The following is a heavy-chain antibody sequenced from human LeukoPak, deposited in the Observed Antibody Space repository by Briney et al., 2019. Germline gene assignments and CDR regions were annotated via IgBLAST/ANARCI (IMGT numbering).Heavy chain of an antibody. CDR1: GFTFSSYD. CDR3: AKRERGVKGYFDY. J-gene: IGHJ4*02. CDR2: ISGGGYST. Sequence: GGSLRLSCAASGFTFSSYDMSWVRHAPGKGLEWVLGISGGGYSTNYADSVKGPFNNTSDNAKNPLYLQMNSLRPEDTAVYYCAKRERGVKGYFDYWGRGALV. D-gene: IGHD3-10*01. V-gene: IGHV3-23*01.